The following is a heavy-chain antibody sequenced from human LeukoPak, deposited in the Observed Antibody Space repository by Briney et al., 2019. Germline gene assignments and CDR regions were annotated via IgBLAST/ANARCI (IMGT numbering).Heavy chain of an antibody. CDR3: ARVESEYYDFWGGYPPPPYYYGMDV. CDR1: GGTFSSYA. CDR2: IIPIFGTA. D-gene: IGHD3-3*01. Sequence: SVKVSCKASGGTFSSYAISWVRQAPGQGLEWMGGIIPIFGTANYAQKFQGRVTVTADESTSTAYMELSSLRSEDTAVYYCARVESEYYDFWGGYPPPPYYYGMDVWGQGTTVTVSS. J-gene: IGHJ6*02. V-gene: IGHV1-69*13.